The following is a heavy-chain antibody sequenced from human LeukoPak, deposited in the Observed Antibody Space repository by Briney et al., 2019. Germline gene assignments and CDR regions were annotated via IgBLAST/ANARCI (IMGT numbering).Heavy chain of an antibody. CDR1: GFTFSTYW. CDR3: ARGPLEWYSSKKFDY. V-gene: IGHV3-7*02. J-gene: IGHJ4*02. D-gene: IGHD6-19*01. CDR2: IKEDGSEK. Sequence: GGSLRLSCAASGFTFSTYWMSWVRQAPGKGLEWVATIKEDGSEKYYVDSMKGRFTISRDNAKNSLSLQMNSLRAEDSAVYYCARGPLEWYSSKKFDYWGQGTLVTVFS.